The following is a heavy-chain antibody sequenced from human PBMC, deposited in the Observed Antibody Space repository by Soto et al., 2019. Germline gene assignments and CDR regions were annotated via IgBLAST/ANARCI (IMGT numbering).Heavy chain of an antibody. CDR1: GVSISSSHW. CDR2: IYWDDDK. CDR3: AHSPGYCGGDCYGAFDI. D-gene: IGHD2-21*02. V-gene: IGHV2-5*02. J-gene: IGHJ3*02. Sequence: TLSLTCDVSGVSISSSHWWCWLRQPPGKALEWLALIYWDDDKRYSPSLKSRLTITKDTSKNQVVLTMTNMDPVDTATYYCAHSPGYCGGDCYGAFDIWGQGTMVTVSS.